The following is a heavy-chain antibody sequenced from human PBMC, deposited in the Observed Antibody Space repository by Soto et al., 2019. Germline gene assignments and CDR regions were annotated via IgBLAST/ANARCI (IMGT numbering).Heavy chain of an antibody. D-gene: IGHD2-2*01. J-gene: IGHJ5*02. V-gene: IGHV1-3*01. Sequence: ASVKVSCKASGYTFTSYAMHWVRQAPGQRLEWMGWINAGNGNTKYSQKFQGRVTITRDTSASTAYMELSSLRSEDTAVYYCARQLGYCSSTSCYSYNWFDPWGQGTLVTVSS. CDR3: ARQLGYCSSTSCYSYNWFDP. CDR2: INAGNGNT. CDR1: GYTFTSYA.